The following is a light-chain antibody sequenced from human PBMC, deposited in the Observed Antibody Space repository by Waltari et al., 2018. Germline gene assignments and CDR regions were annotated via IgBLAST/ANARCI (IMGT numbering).Light chain of an antibody. CDR1: QSVLYSSNNKNY. CDR2: WAS. J-gene: IGKJ1*01. CDR3: QQYYSTPVT. V-gene: IGKV4-1*01. Sequence: DIVMTLSPDSLAVSLGERATINCKSSQSVLYSSNNKNYLAWYQQKPGQPPKLLIYWASTRESGVPDRFSGSGSGTDFTLTISSLQAEDVAVYYCQQYYSTPVTFGQGTKVEIK.